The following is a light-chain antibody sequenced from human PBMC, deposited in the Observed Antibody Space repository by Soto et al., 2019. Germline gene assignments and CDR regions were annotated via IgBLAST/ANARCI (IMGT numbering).Light chain of an antibody. CDR3: QQRSNWPH. J-gene: IGKJ5*01. CDR2: EAS. V-gene: IGKV3-11*01. Sequence: EIVLTQSPATLSLSPGQRATLSCRASQNIKTYLAWYQQRPGQAPRLLIYEASDRATGIPARFSGSGSGTDFTLTINDLEPGDSAVYYCQQRSNWPHFGQGTRLEIK. CDR1: QNIKTY.